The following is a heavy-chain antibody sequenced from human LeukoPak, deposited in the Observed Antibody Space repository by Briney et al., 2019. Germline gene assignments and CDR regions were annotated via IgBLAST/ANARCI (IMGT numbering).Heavy chain of an antibody. J-gene: IGHJ4*02. Sequence: PGGSLRLSCAASGFTFSSYSMNWVRQAPGKGLEWVSSISSSSSYIYYADSVKGRFTISRDNAKNSLYLQMNSLRAEDTAVYYCASLAAAGPWYYFDYWGQGTLVTVSS. D-gene: IGHD6-13*01. CDR1: GFTFSSYS. CDR3: ASLAAAGPWYYFDY. V-gene: IGHV3-21*01. CDR2: ISSSSSYI.